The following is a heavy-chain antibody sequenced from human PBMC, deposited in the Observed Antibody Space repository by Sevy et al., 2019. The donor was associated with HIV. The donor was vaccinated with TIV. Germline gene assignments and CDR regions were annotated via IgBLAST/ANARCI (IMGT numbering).Heavy chain of an antibody. Sequence: ASVKVSCKASGYTFTSYDINWVRQATGQGLEWMGWINPNSGNTGYAQKFQGRVTITRNTSISTAYMELSSLRSEDTAVYYCARAVVYCSGGSCSYYFDYWGQGTLVTVSS. D-gene: IGHD2-15*01. CDR3: ARAVVYCSGGSCSYYFDY. CDR2: INPNSGNT. CDR1: GYTFTSYD. V-gene: IGHV1-8*03. J-gene: IGHJ4*02.